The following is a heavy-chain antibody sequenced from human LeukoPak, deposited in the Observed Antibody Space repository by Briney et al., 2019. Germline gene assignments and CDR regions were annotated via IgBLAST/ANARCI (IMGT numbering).Heavy chain of an antibody. Sequence: SETLSLTCTVSGGSISSGSYYWSWIRQPAGKGLEWIGRIYTSGSTNYNPSLKSRVTISVDTSKNQFSLKLSSVTAADTAVYYCARDRDYDILTGLNDAFDIWGQGTMVTVSS. CDR3: ARDRDYDILTGLNDAFDI. D-gene: IGHD3-9*01. V-gene: IGHV4-61*02. CDR1: GGSISSGSYY. J-gene: IGHJ3*02. CDR2: IYTSGST.